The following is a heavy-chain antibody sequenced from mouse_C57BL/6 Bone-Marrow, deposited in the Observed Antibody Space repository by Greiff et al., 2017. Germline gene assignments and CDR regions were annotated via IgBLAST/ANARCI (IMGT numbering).Heavy chain of an antibody. CDR1: GYTFTSYW. D-gene: IGHD2-2*01. J-gene: IGHJ2*01. CDR3: ARWLWLRPGVYFDY. Sequence: QVQLQQSGTELVKPGASVKLSCKASGYTFTSYWMHWVKQRPGQGLEWIGNINPSNGGTTYNEKFKSKATLTVDKSSSTAYMQLSSLTSEDSAVYYCARWLWLRPGVYFDYWGQGTTLTVSS. V-gene: IGHV1-53*01. CDR2: INPSNGGT.